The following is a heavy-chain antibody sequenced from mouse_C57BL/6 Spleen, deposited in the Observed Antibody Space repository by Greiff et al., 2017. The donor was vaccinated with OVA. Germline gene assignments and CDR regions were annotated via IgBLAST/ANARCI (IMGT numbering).Heavy chain of an antibody. V-gene: IGHV1-59*01. CDR1: GYTFTSYW. J-gene: IGHJ4*01. Sequence: VQLQQPGAELVRPGTSVKLSCKASGYTFTSYWMHWVKQRPGQGLEWIGVIDPSDSYTNYNQKFKGKATLTVDTSSSTAYMQLSSLTSEDSAVYYCARRDYEYDQSAYYYAMDYWGQGTSVTVSS. D-gene: IGHD2-4*01. CDR2: IDPSDSYT. CDR3: ARRDYEYDQSAYYYAMDY.